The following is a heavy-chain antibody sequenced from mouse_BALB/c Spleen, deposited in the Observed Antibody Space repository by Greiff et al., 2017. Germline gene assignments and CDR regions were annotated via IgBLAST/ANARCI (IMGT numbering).Heavy chain of an antibody. D-gene: IGHD1-2*01. V-gene: IGHV2-3*01. CDR3: AKGETAYYAMDY. Sequence: VKLQESGPGLVAPSQSLSITCTVSGFSLTSYVVSWVRQPPGKGLEWLGVIWGDGSTNYHSALISRLSIGKENSKSQVFLKLNSLQTDDTATYYCAKGETAYYAMDYWGQGTSVTVSS. CDR2: IWGDGST. CDR1: GFSLTSYV. J-gene: IGHJ4*01.